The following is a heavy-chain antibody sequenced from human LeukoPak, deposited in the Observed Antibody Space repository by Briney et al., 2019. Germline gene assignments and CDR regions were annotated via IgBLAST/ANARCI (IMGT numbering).Heavy chain of an antibody. Sequence: GGSLRLSCAASGFTFSSYAMHWVRQAPGKGLEWVAVMSYDGSNKYYADSVKGRFTISRDNSKNTLYLQMNSLRAEDTAVYYCARTGGSIAAAGYGMDVWGQGTTVTVSS. J-gene: IGHJ6*02. CDR1: GFTFSSYA. V-gene: IGHV3-30*04. D-gene: IGHD6-13*01. CDR2: MSYDGSNK. CDR3: ARTGGSIAAAGYGMDV.